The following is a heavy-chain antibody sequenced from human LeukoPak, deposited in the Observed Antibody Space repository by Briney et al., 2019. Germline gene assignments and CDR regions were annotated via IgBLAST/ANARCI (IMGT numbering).Heavy chain of an antibody. CDR2: ISSSGRRI. J-gene: IGHJ4*02. V-gene: IGHV3-48*03. D-gene: IGHD2-15*01. CDR1: GFTFSDYE. CDR3: AKGPRDPTEYCSRGTCSPTYDV. Sequence: GGSLRLSCAASGFTFSDYEMNWVRQAPGKGLEWVSYISSSGRRIYYADSVKGRFTISRDNAQNSLYLQMNSLRADDTAIYYSAKGPRDPTEYCSRGTCSPTYDVWGQGTLVTVSS.